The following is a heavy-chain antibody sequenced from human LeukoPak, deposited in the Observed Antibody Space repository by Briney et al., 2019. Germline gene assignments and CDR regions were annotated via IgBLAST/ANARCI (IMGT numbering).Heavy chain of an antibody. J-gene: IGHJ3*02. CDR3: ARDKVDTTSGAFDI. D-gene: IGHD5-18*01. CDR2: IWYDGSNK. Sequence: GRSLRLSCVASGFTFSSYGMHWVRQAPGKGLEWVAVIWYDGSNKYYADSVKGRFTISRDNSKNTLYLQMNSLRAEDTAVYYCARDKVDTTSGAFDIWGQGTMVTVSS. CDR1: GFTFSSYG. V-gene: IGHV3-33*01.